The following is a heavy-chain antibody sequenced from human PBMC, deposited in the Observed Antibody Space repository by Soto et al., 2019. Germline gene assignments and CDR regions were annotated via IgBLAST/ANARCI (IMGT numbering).Heavy chain of an antibody. Sequence: GGSLRLSCAASGFTFSSYWMTWVRQAPGKGLEWVANIKQDGSEKYYVDSVKGRFTISRDNAKNSLYLQMNSLRAEDTAVYYCARDPGSYCRGGNCYSNYYYYYMDVWGKGTTVTVSS. V-gene: IGHV3-7*01. D-gene: IGHD2-15*01. CDR3: ARDPGSYCRGGNCYSNYYYYYMDV. CDR1: GFTFSSYW. CDR2: IKQDGSEK. J-gene: IGHJ6*03.